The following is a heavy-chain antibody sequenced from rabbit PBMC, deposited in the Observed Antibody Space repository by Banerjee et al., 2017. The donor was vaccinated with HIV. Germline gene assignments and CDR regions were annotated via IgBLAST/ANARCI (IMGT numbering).Heavy chain of an antibody. D-gene: IGHD7-1*01. Sequence: QEQLEESGRDLVKPEGSLTLTCTASGFTISSSYWICWVRQAPGKGLEWIGCIHINSGSTYYASWAKGRFTISKTSSTTVTLQMTSLTAADTATYFCARGGGAGTGYDFWGPGTLVTVS. V-gene: IGHV1S45*01. J-gene: IGHJ6*01. CDR3: ARGGGAGTGYDF. CDR1: GFTISSSYW. CDR2: IHINSGST.